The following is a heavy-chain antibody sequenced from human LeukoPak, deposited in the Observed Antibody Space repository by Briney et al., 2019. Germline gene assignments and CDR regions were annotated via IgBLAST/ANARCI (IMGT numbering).Heavy chain of an antibody. CDR3: ATASTVTTERGSVVRAFDI. CDR1: GYTFTSYD. CDR2: MNPSSGNT. D-gene: IGHD4-17*01. Sequence: ASVKVSCKASGYTFTSYDINWVRQATGQGLEWMGWMNPSSGNTGYAQKFQGRVTMTRSTSISTAYMDLSSLRSEDTAVYYCATASTVTTERGSVVRAFDIWGQGTMVTVSS. V-gene: IGHV1-8*01. J-gene: IGHJ3*02.